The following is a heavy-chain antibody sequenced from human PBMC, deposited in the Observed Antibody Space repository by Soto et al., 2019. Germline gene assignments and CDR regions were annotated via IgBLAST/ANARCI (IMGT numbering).Heavy chain of an antibody. CDR2: IKQDGSEK. J-gene: IGHJ4*02. V-gene: IGHV3-7*01. D-gene: IGHD3-16*01. CDR1: GFTFSSYW. Sequence: GGSLRLSCAASGFTFSSYWMSWVRQAPGKGLEWVANIKQDGSEKYYVDSVKGRFTISRDNAKNSLYLQMNSLRAEDTAVYYCARSTLTVGGGIWGSSLRASFDYWGQGTLVTVSS. CDR3: ARSTLTVGGGIWGSSLRASFDY.